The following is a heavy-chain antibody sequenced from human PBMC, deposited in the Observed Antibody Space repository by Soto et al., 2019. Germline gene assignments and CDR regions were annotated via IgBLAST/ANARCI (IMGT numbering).Heavy chain of an antibody. J-gene: IGHJ4*02. Sequence: QVQLQESGPGLVKPSGTLSLTCAVSGGSVSGDSWWSWVRQPPGKGLEWIGEIFRSGTTNYNPSLKSRITVSIDTPKNQFSLKLTSVTAADTAVYYCASGGDYTWHSWGQGTLVTVSS. D-gene: IGHD4-17*01. CDR3: ASGGDYTWHS. CDR1: GGSVSGDSW. CDR2: IFRSGTT. V-gene: IGHV4-4*02.